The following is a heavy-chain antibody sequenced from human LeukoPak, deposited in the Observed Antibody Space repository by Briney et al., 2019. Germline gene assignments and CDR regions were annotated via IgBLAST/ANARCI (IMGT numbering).Heavy chain of an antibody. CDR1: GFTFSDYN. Sequence: GGSLRLSCAASGFTFSDYNMNWVRQPPGKGLEWLSSISYRTSNYISPSDSVRGRFTISTDNAKNSLYLQMNILRVEDTAVYYCACQWGCCSSGSCRGWFDSWGQGTLVTVSS. D-gene: IGHD2-15*01. CDR2: ISYRTSNYI. CDR3: ACQWGCCSSGSCRGWFDS. V-gene: IGHV3-21*04. J-gene: IGHJ5*01.